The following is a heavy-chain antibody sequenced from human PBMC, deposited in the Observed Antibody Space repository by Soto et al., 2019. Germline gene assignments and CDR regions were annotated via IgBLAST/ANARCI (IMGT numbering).Heavy chain of an antibody. CDR2: ISVYNGNT. CDR1: GYTFVNNG. D-gene: IGHD1-26*01. CDR3: ARDSLSGTDAFDI. J-gene: IGHJ3*02. Sequence: GASVKVSCKASGYTFVNNGGTWVRQAPGQGLEWMGWISVYNGNTNYAQKLQGRVTLTTDISTSTAYMELRSLTSDETAVYYCARDSLSGTDAFDIWGQGTMVTVSS. V-gene: IGHV1-18*01.